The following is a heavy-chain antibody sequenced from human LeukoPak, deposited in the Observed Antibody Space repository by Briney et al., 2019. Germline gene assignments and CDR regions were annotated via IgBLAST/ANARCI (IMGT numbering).Heavy chain of an antibody. J-gene: IGHJ6*04. CDR3: AREERECYYYGMDV. V-gene: IGHV3-48*03. CDR2: ISSSGSTI. D-gene: IGHD3-3*01. CDR1: GFTFSSYE. Sequence: GGSLRLSCAASGFTFSSYEMNWVRQAPGKGLEWVSYISSSGSTIYYADSVKGRFTISRDNAKNSLYLQMNSLRAEDTAVYYCAREERECYYYGMDVWGKGTTVTVSS.